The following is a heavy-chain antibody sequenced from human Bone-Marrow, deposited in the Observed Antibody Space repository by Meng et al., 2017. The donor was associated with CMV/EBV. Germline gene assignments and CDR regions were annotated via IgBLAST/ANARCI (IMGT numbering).Heavy chain of an antibody. V-gene: IGHV1-8*01. D-gene: IGHD2-2*01. CDR1: GYTFTNYD. CDR3: ARVEGYCSSTSCYGWFDP. CDR2: MNPNSGHT. J-gene: IGHJ5*02. Sequence: ASVKVSCKASGYTFTNYDINWVRQATGQGLEWMGWMNPNSGHTGYAQQFQGRVTMTRDTSISTAYLELSSLRSEDTAVYYCARVEGYCSSTSCYGWFDPWGQGTLVTVSS.